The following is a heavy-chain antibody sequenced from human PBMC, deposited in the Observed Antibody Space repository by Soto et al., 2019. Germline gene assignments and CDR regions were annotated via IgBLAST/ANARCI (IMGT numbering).Heavy chain of an antibody. CDR3: ARYYYCMDV. V-gene: IGHV1-18*01. CDR1: GYTFTSFG. Sequence: ASVKVSCKASGYTFTSFGISWARQAPGQGLEWMGWISTYNGNTNYAQKFQGRVTMTTDTSTSTAYMDLRTLRSDDTAVYYCARYYYCMDVWGKGTTVTVSS. CDR2: ISTYNGNT. J-gene: IGHJ6*03.